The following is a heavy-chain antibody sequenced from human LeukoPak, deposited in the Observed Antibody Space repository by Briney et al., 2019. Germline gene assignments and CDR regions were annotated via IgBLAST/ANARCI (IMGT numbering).Heavy chain of an antibody. J-gene: IGHJ3*02. CDR2: ISSIGTT. Sequence: PPETLSLTCSVSDDSFSTHYWTWIRQPPGKGLEWIGYISSIGTTNYNPSLKSRVTISVDTSKKRFSLNMTSVTAADTAVYYCARDLTTVTKGFDMGSQGTMVTVSS. CDR3: ARDLTTVTKGFDM. D-gene: IGHD4-17*01. CDR1: DDSFSTHY. V-gene: IGHV4-59*11.